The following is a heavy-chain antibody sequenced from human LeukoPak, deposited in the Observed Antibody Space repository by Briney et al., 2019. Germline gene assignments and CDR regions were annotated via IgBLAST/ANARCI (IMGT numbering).Heavy chain of an antibody. D-gene: IGHD6-19*01. CDR2: INPNGGGT. CDR3: ARAGGGCDY. J-gene: IGHJ4*02. Sequence: ASVKVSCKASGYAFTGYYMHWVRQAPGQGLEWMGWINPNGGGTNYAQKFQGRVTMTRDTSISTAYMELSSLRPDDAAVYYCARAGGGCDYWGRGTLVTVSS. CDR1: GYAFTGYY. V-gene: IGHV1-2*02.